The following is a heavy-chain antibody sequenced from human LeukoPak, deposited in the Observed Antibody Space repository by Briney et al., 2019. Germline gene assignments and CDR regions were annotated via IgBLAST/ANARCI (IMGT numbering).Heavy chain of an antibody. CDR2: IYHSGST. CDR1: GGSISSGGYY. Sequence: PSETLSLTCTDSGGSISSGGYYWSWIRQPPGKGLEWIGYIYHSGSTYYNPSLKSRVTITVDRSKNQFSLKLSYVTAADTAVYYCQGITIFGVAFDAFDIWGQGTMVTVSS. J-gene: IGHJ3*02. V-gene: IGHV4-30-2*01. D-gene: IGHD3-3*01. CDR3: QGITIFGVAFDAFDI.